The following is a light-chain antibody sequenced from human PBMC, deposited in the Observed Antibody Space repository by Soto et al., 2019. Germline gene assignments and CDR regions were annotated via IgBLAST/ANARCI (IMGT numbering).Light chain of an antibody. CDR2: DVS. V-gene: IGKV1D-13*01. CDR1: QGISSA. CDR3: QQFNNYRLT. J-gene: IGKJ4*01. Sequence: AIQLTQSPSSLSASEGDRVTITCLASQGISSALAWYQQKPGKAPKLLIYDVSSLESGVPSRFSGSGSGTDFTLTISSLQPEDFATYYCQQFNNYRLTFGGGTKVDIK.